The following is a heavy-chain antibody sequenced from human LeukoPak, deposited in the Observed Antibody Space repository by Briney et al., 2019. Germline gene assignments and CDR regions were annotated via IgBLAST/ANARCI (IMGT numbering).Heavy chain of an antibody. Sequence: ASVKVSCKASGYTFTGYYMHWVRQAPGQGLEWMGRINPNSGGTNYAQKLQGRVTMTTDTSTSTAYMELRSLRSDDTAVYYCARDGASWGSTLDVWGKGTTVTVSS. J-gene: IGHJ6*04. CDR2: INPNSGGT. CDR3: ARDGASWGSTLDV. D-gene: IGHD2-2*01. CDR1: GYTFTGYY. V-gene: IGHV1-2*06.